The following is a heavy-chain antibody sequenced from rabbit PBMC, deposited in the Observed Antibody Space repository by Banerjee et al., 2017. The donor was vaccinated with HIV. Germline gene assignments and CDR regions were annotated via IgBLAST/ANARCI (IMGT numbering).Heavy chain of an antibody. J-gene: IGHJ4*01. CDR2: IYTSSTST. V-gene: IGHV1S45*01. D-gene: IGHD7-1*01. CDR1: GFSFSSSYC. Sequence: QEQLEESGGGLVQPEGSLTLTCTASGFSFSSSYCMCWVRQAPGKGLEWIACIYTSSTSTYYASWAKGRFTISLDNAQNTVFLRMTSLTAADTATYFCARAHDYAGYAGYGYLYYFNLWGPGTLVTVS. CDR3: ARAHDYAGYAGYGYLYYFNL.